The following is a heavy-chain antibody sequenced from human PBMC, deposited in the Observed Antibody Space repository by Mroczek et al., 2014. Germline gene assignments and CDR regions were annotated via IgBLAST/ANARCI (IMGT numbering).Heavy chain of an antibody. CDR3: ARDGWGSYDTQGYFDL. Sequence: VQLVESGSGLVKPSQTLSLTCAVSGGSISSGGYSWSWIRQPPGKGLEWIGYIYHSGSTYYNPSLKSRVTISVDRSKNQFSLKLSSVTAADTAVYYCARDGWGSYDTQGYFDLWGLAPGHCLL. V-gene: IGHV4-30-2*01. CDR1: GGSISSGGYS. CDR2: IYHSGST. J-gene: IGHJ2*01. D-gene: IGHD5-12*01.